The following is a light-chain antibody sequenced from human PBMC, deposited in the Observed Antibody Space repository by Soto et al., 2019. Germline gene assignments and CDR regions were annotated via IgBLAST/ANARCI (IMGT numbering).Light chain of an antibody. V-gene: IGKV1-12*01. CDR2: TAS. Sequence: DIQMTQSPSSVSASVGDRVTITCRASRGISTWLAWYQVKPGKAPKLLIHTASTLQSGVPSRFSGSGSGTDFTLTISSLQPEDFATYYCQQANSLRPFGGGTKVEIK. CDR3: QQANSLRP. CDR1: RGISTW. J-gene: IGKJ4*01.